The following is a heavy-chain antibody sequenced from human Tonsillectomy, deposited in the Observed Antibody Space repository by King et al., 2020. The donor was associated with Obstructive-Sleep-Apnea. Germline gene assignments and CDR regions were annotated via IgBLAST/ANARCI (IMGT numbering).Heavy chain of an antibody. CDR1: GFTFSNYA. Sequence: VQLVESGGGLVQPGGSLRLSCAASGFTFSNYAMSWVRQAPGKGLEWVSGISGSGGSTYYADSVKGRFTIPRDNSKNTLYLQMNSLSAEVTAVYYCAKLGRAAAGTLPHHYWGQGTLVTVSS. CDR2: ISGSGGST. V-gene: IGHV3-23*04. CDR3: AKLGRAAAGTLPHHY. J-gene: IGHJ4*02. D-gene: IGHD6-13*01.